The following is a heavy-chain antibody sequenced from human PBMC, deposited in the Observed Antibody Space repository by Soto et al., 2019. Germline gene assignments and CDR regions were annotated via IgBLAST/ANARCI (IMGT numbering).Heavy chain of an antibody. CDR3: ARERFTMTGGVITTAWFDP. Sequence: KPSETLSLTCSVSGGSISSYYWNWIRQAPGKGLEWIGYISNSGTSYYNPSLRGRVTISADTSKNQFSLKMTSVTAADTAVYFCARERFTMTGGVITTAWFDPWGPGTRVTVSS. D-gene: IGHD3-16*02. CDR1: GGSISSYY. V-gene: IGHV4-59*01. CDR2: ISNSGTS. J-gene: IGHJ5*02.